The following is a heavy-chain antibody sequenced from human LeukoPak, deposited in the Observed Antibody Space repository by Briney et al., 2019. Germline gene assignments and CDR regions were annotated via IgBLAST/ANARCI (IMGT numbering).Heavy chain of an antibody. Sequence: GRSLRLSCAASGFTFSNYAMHWVRQALGKGLEWVAVISYDGSNTYYADSVKGRFTISRDNSKITLYLQMNSLRVEDTAVYYCARQRDRPAGASDIWGQGTMVTVSS. CDR2: ISYDGSNT. CDR3: ARQRDRPAGASDI. CDR1: GFTFSNYA. J-gene: IGHJ3*02. V-gene: IGHV3-30-3*01. D-gene: IGHD6-19*01.